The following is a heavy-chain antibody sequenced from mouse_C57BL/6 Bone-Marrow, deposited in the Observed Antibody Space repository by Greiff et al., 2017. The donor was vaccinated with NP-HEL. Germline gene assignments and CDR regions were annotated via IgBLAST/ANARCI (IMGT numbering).Heavy chain of an antibody. Sequence: EVQVVESGGDLVKPGGSLKLSCAASGFTFSSYGMSWVRQTPDKRLEWVATISSGGSYTYYPDSVKGRFTISRDNAKNTLYIQMSSLKYEDTAIYYCARPQIYYYGSSPFAYGGPGTLVTVSA. D-gene: IGHD1-1*01. CDR2: ISSGGSYT. CDR3: ARPQIYYYGSSPFAY. CDR1: GFTFSSYG. J-gene: IGHJ3*01. V-gene: IGHV5-6*01.